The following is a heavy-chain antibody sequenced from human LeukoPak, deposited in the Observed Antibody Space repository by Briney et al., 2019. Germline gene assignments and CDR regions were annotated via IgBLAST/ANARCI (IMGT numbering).Heavy chain of an antibody. D-gene: IGHD6-13*01. CDR1: GASISSYY. V-gene: IGHV4-4*07. CDR2: FYTSGST. J-gene: IGHJ5*02. Sequence: SETLSLTCTVSGASISSYYWSWIRQPAGKGLEWIGRFYTSGSTNYNPSLKSRVTMSLDTSKNQFSLKLSSVTAADTAVYYCASPKSSWDGGRFDPWGQGTLVTVSS. CDR3: ASPKSSWDGGRFDP.